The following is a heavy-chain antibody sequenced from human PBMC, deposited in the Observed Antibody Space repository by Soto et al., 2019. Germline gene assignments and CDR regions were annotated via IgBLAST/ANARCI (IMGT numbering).Heavy chain of an antibody. CDR1: GGSISSGDYY. Sequence: SETLSLTCTVSGGSISSGDYYWSWIRQPPGKGLEWIGYIYYSGSTYYNPSLKSRVTISVDTSKNQFSLKLSSVTAADTAVYYCARAKDIVVVVAATPVSWFDPWGQGTLVTVSS. CDR3: ARAKDIVVVVAATPVSWFDP. V-gene: IGHV4-30-4*01. CDR2: IYYSGST. J-gene: IGHJ5*02. D-gene: IGHD2-15*01.